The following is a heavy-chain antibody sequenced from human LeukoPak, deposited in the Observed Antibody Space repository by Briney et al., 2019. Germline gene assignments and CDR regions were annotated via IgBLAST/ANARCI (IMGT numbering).Heavy chain of an antibody. Sequence: GRSLRLSCAAPGFTFDDYAMHWVRQAPGKGLEWVSGISWNSGSIGYADSVKGRFTISRDNAKNSLYLQMNSLRAEDTALYYCAKDISSGSSYHYYYGMDVWGQGTTVTVSS. J-gene: IGHJ6*02. D-gene: IGHD6-13*01. V-gene: IGHV3-9*01. CDR2: ISWNSGSI. CDR1: GFTFDDYA. CDR3: AKDISSGSSYHYYYGMDV.